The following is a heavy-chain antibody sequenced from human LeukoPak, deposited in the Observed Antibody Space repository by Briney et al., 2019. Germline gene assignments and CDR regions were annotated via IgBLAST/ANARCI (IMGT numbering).Heavy chain of an antibody. J-gene: IGHJ4*02. CDR1: GGSISSGGYY. CDR2: IYYSGST. CDR3: ARSRYFDWLLYDY. D-gene: IGHD3-9*01. Sequence: SETLSLTCTVSGGSISSGGYYWSWIRQHPGKGLEWIGYIYYSGSTYYNPSLKSRVTISVDTSKNQFSLKLSSVTAADTAVYYCARSRYFDWLLYDYWGQGTLVTVSS. V-gene: IGHV4-31*03.